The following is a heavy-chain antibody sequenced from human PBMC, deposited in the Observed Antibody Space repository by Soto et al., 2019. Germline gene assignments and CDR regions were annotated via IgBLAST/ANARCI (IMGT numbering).Heavy chain of an antibody. J-gene: IGHJ5*02. CDR2: ISAYNGNT. CDR1: GYTFTSYG. V-gene: IGHV1-18*01. CDR3: ARSPHYDFSHWLDP. D-gene: IGHD3-3*01. Sequence: ASVKVSCKASGYTFTSYGISWVRQAPGQGLEWMGWISAYNGNTNYAQKLQGRVTMTTDTSTSTAYMELRSLRSDDTAVYYCARSPHYDFSHWLDPWGQGTLVTVSS.